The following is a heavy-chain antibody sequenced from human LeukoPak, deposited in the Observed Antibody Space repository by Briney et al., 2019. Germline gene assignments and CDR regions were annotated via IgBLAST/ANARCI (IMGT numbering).Heavy chain of an antibody. D-gene: IGHD3-22*01. Sequence: GGSLRLSCAASGFTFSSYGMHWVRQAPSKGLEWVAFIRYDGSNKYYADSVKGRFTISRDNSKNTLYLQMNSLRAEDTAVYYCAKDRVYYDSSGYYFDYWGQGTLVTVSS. CDR1: GFTFSSYG. J-gene: IGHJ4*02. CDR2: IRYDGSNK. CDR3: AKDRVYYDSSGYYFDY. V-gene: IGHV3-30*02.